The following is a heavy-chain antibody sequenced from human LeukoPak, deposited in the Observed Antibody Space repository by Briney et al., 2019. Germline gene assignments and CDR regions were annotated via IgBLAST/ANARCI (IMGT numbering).Heavy chain of an antibody. CDR1: GYSFTTYW. V-gene: IGHV5-51*01. Sequence: GESLQISCKGSGYSFTTYWIGWVRQMPGKGLEWMGIIYPGDSDTRYSPSFQGQATISADKSITTAYLQWSSLKASDTAMYYCARQPITTADYFDYWGQGTLVTVSS. J-gene: IGHJ4*02. CDR2: IYPGDSDT. CDR3: ARQPITTADYFDY. D-gene: IGHD3-10*01.